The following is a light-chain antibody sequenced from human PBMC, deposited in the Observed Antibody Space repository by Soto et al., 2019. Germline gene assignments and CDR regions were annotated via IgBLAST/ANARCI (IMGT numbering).Light chain of an antibody. Sequence: QSALTQPASVSGSPGQSITISCTGTSRDVGIYNLVSWYQLHPGKVPKLIIYEDTKRPSGISSRFSGSESGITAFLTISGLQAEDEADYYCQSYDSSLRLAVFGGGTQLTVL. CDR1: SRDVGIYNL. V-gene: IGLV2-14*02. J-gene: IGLJ3*02. CDR2: EDT. CDR3: QSYDSSLRLAV.